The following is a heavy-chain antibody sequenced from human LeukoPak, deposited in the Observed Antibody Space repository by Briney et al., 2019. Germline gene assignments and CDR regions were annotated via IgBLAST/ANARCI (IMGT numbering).Heavy chain of an antibody. CDR1: GYTFTSYY. CDR3: ARAVEWGADSYYFDY. CDR2: IIPIFGTA. Sequence: SVKVSCKASGYTFTSYYMHWVRQAPGQGLEWMGGIIPIFGTANYAQKFQGRVTITADESTSTAYMELSSLRSEDTAVYYCARAVEWGADSYYFDYWGQGTLVTVSS. J-gene: IGHJ4*02. D-gene: IGHD1-26*01. V-gene: IGHV1-69*13.